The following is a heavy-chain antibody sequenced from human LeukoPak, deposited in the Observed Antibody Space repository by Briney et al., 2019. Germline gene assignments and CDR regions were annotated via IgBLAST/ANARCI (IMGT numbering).Heavy chain of an antibody. J-gene: IGHJ4*02. Sequence: GASVKVSCKASGYTFTSYGISWVRQAPGQGLEWMGWISAYNGNINYAQKLQGRVTMTTDTSTSTAYMEPRSLRSDDTAVYYCARDGVVPTAMGFDYWGQGTLVTVSS. D-gene: IGHD3-16*01. V-gene: IGHV1-18*01. CDR1: GYTFTSYG. CDR3: ARDGVVPTAMGFDY. CDR2: ISAYNGNI.